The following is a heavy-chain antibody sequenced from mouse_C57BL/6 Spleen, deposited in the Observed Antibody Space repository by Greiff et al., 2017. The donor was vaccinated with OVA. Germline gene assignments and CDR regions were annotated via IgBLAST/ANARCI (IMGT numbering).Heavy chain of an antibody. CDR2: IYPRSGNT. V-gene: IGHV1-81*01. CDR3: ARCDYDEGNYFDY. J-gene: IGHJ2*01. D-gene: IGHD2-4*01. Sequence: QVQLQQSGAELARPGASVKLSCKASGYTFTSYGISWVKQRTGQGLEWIGEIYPRSGNTYYNEKFKGKGTLTADKSSSTAYMELRSLTSEDSAVYFCARCDYDEGNYFDYWGQGTTLTVSS. CDR1: GYTFTSYG.